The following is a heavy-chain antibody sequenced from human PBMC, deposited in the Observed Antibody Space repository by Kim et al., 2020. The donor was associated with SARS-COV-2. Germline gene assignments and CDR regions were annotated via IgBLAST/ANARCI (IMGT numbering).Heavy chain of an antibody. Sequence: KYAQKCQGRVTITSDTSASTVYMELSSLTSEDAAVYYCARPMTTAYYTMHYWGQGTLVTVSS. CDR3: ARPMTTAYYTMHY. V-gene: IGHV1-3*01. D-gene: IGHD3-3*01. J-gene: IGHJ4*02.